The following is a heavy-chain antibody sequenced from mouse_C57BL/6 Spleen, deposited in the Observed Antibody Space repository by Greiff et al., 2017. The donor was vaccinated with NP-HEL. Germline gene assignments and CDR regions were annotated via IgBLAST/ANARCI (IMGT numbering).Heavy chain of an antibody. J-gene: IGHJ4*01. D-gene: IGHD1-1*01. CDR3: AREDYYGSSPHYYAMDY. CDR1: GYTFTSYG. CDR2: IYPRSGNT. V-gene: IGHV1-81*01. Sequence: VQLKESGAELARPGASVKLSCKASGYTFTSYGISWVKQRTGQGLEWIGEIYPRSGNTYYNEKFKGKATLTADKSSSTAYMELRSLTSEDSAVYFCAREDYYGSSPHYYAMDYWGQGTSVTVSS.